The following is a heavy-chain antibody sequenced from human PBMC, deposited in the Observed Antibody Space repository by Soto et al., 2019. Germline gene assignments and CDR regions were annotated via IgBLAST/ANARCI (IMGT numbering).Heavy chain of an antibody. Sequence: QVQLQESGPGLVKPSETLSLTCTVSGGSISSYYWSWIRQPPGKGLEWIGYIYYSGSTNYNPSLRSRVTISVATSKSQLSLKLSSVTVADTAVYYCARHALDVWGSYRSPRLGAFDIWGQGTMVTVSS. J-gene: IGHJ3*02. V-gene: IGHV4-59*01. CDR1: GGSISSYY. CDR3: ARHALDVWGSYRSPRLGAFDI. CDR2: IYYSGST. D-gene: IGHD3-16*02.